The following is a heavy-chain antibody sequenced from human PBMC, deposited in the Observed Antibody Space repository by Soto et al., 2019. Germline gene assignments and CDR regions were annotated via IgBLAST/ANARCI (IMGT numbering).Heavy chain of an antibody. CDR2: ISPYNGKT. CDR3: ARDMSGQLDSNFDY. D-gene: IGHD6-13*01. V-gene: IGHV1-18*04. CDR1: GYTFTTHG. Sequence: ASVKVSCKASGYTFTTHGISWVRQAPGQGLEWMGWISPYNGKTTYAQKVQGRVTMTTDTSTSTAYMELRGLRSDDTAVYYCARDMSGQLDSNFDYWGQGTLVTVSS. J-gene: IGHJ4*02.